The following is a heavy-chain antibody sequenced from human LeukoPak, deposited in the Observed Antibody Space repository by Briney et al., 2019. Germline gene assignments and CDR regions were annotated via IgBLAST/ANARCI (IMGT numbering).Heavy chain of an antibody. CDR2: IWYDGSNK. V-gene: IGHV3-33*01. J-gene: IGHJ5*02. Sequence: GGSLRPSCAASGFTFSSYGMHWVRQAPGKGLEWVAVIWYDGSNKYYADSVKGRFTISRDNSKNTLYLQMNSLRAEDTAVYYCARGRNYYGSGSYGGNWFDPWGQGTLVTVSS. CDR3: ARGRNYYGSGSYGGNWFDP. CDR1: GFTFSSYG. D-gene: IGHD3-10*01.